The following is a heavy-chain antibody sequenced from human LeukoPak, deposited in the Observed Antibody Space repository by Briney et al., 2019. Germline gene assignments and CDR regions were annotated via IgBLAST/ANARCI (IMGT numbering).Heavy chain of an antibody. Sequence: PGGSLRLSCAASGFTFDDYAMHWVRQAPGKGLEWVSGISWNSGSIGYADSVKGRFTISRDNAKNSLYLQMNSLRAEDTALYYRAKDSGGWPVGDDAFDIWGQGTMVTVSS. D-gene: IGHD6-19*01. CDR2: ISWNSGSI. V-gene: IGHV3-9*01. CDR1: GFTFDDYA. CDR3: AKDSGGWPVGDDAFDI. J-gene: IGHJ3*02.